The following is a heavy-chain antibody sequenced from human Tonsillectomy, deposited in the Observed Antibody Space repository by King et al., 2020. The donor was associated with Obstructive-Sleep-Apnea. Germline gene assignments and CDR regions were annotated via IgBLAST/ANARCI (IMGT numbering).Heavy chain of an antibody. D-gene: IGHD4-17*01. Sequence: VQLVESGGGVVQPGRSLRLSCAASGFTFSSYAMLWVRQAPGKGLEWVAVISYDGSNKYYADSVKGRFTISRDNSKNTLYLQMNSLRAEYTAVYYCARDATTVTPYYYYGMDVWGQGTTVTVSS. CDR3: ARDATTVTPYYYYGMDV. CDR1: GFTFSSYA. J-gene: IGHJ6*02. V-gene: IGHV3-30-3*01. CDR2: ISYDGSNK.